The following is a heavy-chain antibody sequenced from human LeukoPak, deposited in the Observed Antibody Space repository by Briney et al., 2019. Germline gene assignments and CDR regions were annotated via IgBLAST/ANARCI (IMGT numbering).Heavy chain of an antibody. CDR2: ISYDGSNK. CDR3: AKVPIAAAGTEEEGADY. Sequence: GGSLRLSCAASGFTFSSYGMHWVRQAPGKGLEWVAVISYDGSNKYYADSVKGRFTISRDNSKNTLYLQMNSLRAEDTAVYYCAKVPIAAAGTEEEGADYWGQGTPVTVSS. CDR1: GFTFSSYG. D-gene: IGHD6-13*01. V-gene: IGHV3-30*18. J-gene: IGHJ4*02.